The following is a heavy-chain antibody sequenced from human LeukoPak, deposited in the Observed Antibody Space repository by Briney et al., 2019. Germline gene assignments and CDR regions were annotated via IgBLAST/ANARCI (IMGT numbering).Heavy chain of an antibody. Sequence: GGSLRLSCAASGFTFSSYDMHWVRQATGKGLEWVSAIGTAGDTYYPGSVKGRFTISRENAKNSLYLQMNSLRAGDTAVYYCARANNRHGACDIWGQGTMVTVSS. J-gene: IGHJ3*02. V-gene: IGHV3-13*01. CDR2: IGTAGDT. CDR1: GFTFSSYD. D-gene: IGHD1-14*01. CDR3: ARANNRHGACDI.